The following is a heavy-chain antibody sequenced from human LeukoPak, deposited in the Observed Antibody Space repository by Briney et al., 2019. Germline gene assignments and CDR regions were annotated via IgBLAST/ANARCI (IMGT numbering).Heavy chain of an antibody. V-gene: IGHV1-69*05. D-gene: IGHD1-1*01. CDR1: GGTFSSYA. Sequence: SVKVSCKASGGTFSSYAISWVRQAPGQGLEWMGGIIPILGTANYAQKFQGRVTITTDESTSTAYMELSSLRSEDTAVYYCARALEPNYYYYYMDVWGKGTTVTVSS. CDR2: IIPILGTA. CDR3: ARALEPNYYYYYMDV. J-gene: IGHJ6*03.